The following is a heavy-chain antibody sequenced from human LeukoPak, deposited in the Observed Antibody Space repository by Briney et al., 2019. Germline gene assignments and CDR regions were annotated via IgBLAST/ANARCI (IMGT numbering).Heavy chain of an antibody. J-gene: IGHJ2*01. CDR1: GGSFSGYS. CDR3: ARVGAWYFDL. Sequence: SETLSLTCAVYGGSFSGYSWTWIRQPPGKGLEWIGEIDRSGSTNYNPALKSRLTISVDTSKNQFSLKLSSVTAADTAVYYCARVGAWYFDLWGRGTLVTVSS. V-gene: IGHV4-34*01. CDR2: IDRSGST.